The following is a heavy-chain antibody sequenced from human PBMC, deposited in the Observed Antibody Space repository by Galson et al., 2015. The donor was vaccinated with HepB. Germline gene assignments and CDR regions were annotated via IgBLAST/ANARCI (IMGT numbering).Heavy chain of an antibody. V-gene: IGHV3-30*18. J-gene: IGHJ4*02. Sequence: SLRLSCAASGFTFSSYGMHWVRQASGKGLEWVAVISYDGSNKYYADSVKGRFTISRDNSKNTLYLQMNSLRAEDTAVYYCAKDLGSSSLDYWGQGTLVTASS. CDR3: AKDLGSSSLDY. CDR1: GFTFSSYG. D-gene: IGHD6-6*01. CDR2: ISYDGSNK.